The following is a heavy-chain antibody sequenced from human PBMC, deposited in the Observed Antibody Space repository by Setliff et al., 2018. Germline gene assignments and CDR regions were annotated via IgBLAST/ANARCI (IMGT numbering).Heavy chain of an antibody. CDR1: TFTFTKYA. CDR2: IHVSGGST. Sequence: PGGSLRLSCVASTFTFTKYAVTWVRQAPGKGLEWVSSIHVSGGSTYYADSVKGRFTISRDNSKNTLYLQMNSLRAEDTAVYYCAKDLFSRAAAPTPFDYWGQGTLVTVSS. D-gene: IGHD6-13*01. CDR3: AKDLFSRAAAPTPFDY. J-gene: IGHJ4*02. V-gene: IGHV3-23*01.